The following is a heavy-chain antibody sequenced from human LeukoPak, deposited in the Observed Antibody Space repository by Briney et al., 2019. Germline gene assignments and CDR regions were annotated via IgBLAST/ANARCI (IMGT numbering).Heavy chain of an antibody. D-gene: IGHD2-2*01. CDR3: ARDPWGGDIVVVPAAIHDP. CDR1: GYTFTDYY. V-gene: IGHV1-2*06. J-gene: IGHJ5*02. CDR2: INPNNGGT. Sequence: ASVKVSCKASGYTFTDYYIHWVRQAPGQGLEWMGRINPNNGGTNYAQKFQGRVTMTRDTSISTAYMELSRLRSEDTAVFYCARDPWGGDIVVVPAAIHDPWGQGTLVTVSS.